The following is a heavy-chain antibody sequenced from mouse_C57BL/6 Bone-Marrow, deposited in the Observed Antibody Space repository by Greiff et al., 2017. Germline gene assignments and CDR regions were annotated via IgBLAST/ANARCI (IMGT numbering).Heavy chain of an antibody. V-gene: IGHV1-15*01. CDR3: TREPHYYGSSPCAMDY. CDR2: IDPETGGT. J-gene: IGHJ4*01. Sequence: QVQLQQSGAELVRPGASVTLSCKASGYTFTDYEMHWVKQTPVHGLEWIGAIDPETGGTDYNQKFKGKAILTADKSSSTAYMELRSLTSEDSAVYYCTREPHYYGSSPCAMDYWGQGTSVTVSS. CDR1: GYTFTDYE. D-gene: IGHD1-1*01.